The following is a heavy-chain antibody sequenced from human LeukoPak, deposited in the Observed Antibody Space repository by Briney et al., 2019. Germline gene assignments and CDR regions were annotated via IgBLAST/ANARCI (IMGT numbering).Heavy chain of an antibody. D-gene: IGHD3-3*01. CDR2: INPNSGGT. V-gene: IGHV1-2*02. CDR3: ARDQGDFWSGYYPALYYYYYYMDV. CDR1: GYTFTGYY. J-gene: IGHJ6*03. Sequence: ASVKVSCKASGYTFTGYYMHWVRQAPGQGLEWMGWINPNSGGTNYAQKFQGRVTMTRDTSISIAYMELSRLRSDDTAVYYCARDQGDFWSGYYPALYYYYYYMDVWGKGTTVTVSS.